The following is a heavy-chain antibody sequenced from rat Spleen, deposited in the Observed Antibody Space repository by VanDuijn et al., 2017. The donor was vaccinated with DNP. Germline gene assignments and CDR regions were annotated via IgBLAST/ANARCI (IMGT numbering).Heavy chain of an antibody. V-gene: IGHV5-20*01. CDR2: ITYDGGST. Sequence: EVQLVESGGGLVQPGRSLKLSCAASGFTFSDYYMAWVRQAPTKGLEWVAYITYDGGSTYYRDSVKGRFTISRDNAKSTLYLQMNSLRSEDTATYYCARDNYGGYYWGHGVMVTVSS. J-gene: IGHJ2*01. CDR1: GFTFSDYY. D-gene: IGHD1-11*01. CDR3: ARDNYGGYY.